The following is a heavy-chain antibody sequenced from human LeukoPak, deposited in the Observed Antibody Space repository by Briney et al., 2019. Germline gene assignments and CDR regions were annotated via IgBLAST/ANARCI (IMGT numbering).Heavy chain of an antibody. Sequence: ASVKVSCKASGYTFTGYYMHWVRQAPGQGLEWMGWINPNSGGTNYAQKFQGRVTMTRDTSISTAYMELSRLRSDDTAVYYCARRQVYSSSYQIDYWGQGTLVTVSS. D-gene: IGHD6-13*01. CDR1: GYTFTGYY. CDR2: INPNSGGT. V-gene: IGHV1-2*02. CDR3: ARRQVYSSSYQIDY. J-gene: IGHJ4*02.